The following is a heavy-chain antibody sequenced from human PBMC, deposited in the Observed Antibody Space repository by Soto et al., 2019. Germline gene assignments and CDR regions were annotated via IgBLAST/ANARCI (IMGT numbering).Heavy chain of an antibody. J-gene: IGHJ4*02. CDR2: IYNGGST. Sequence: GGSLRLSCAASGFTVSSNYMSWVRQAPGKWLECVSVIYNGGSTYYAESVKGRFTIARDNSKNTLYLQMNSLRAEDTAVYYCARHDYGDYPGSGYFDYWGQGTLVTVSS. D-gene: IGHD4-17*01. CDR3: ARHDYGDYPGSGYFDY. CDR1: GFTVSSNY. V-gene: IGHV3-66*04.